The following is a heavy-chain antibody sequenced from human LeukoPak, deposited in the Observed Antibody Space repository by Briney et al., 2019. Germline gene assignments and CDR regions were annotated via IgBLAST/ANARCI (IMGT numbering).Heavy chain of an antibody. D-gene: IGHD1-20*01. CDR1: GFTFSSYS. CDR3: ARDVNWNYCDY. CDR2: ISTSSSYI. V-gene: IGHV3-21*01. J-gene: IGHJ4*01. Sequence: GGSLGLSCAASGFTFSSYSMNWVRQAPGKGLEWVSFISTSSSYIYYADSVKGRFTISRDNAKNSLYLQMNSLRAENTAVYYCARDVNWNYCDYWGHGTLVTVSS.